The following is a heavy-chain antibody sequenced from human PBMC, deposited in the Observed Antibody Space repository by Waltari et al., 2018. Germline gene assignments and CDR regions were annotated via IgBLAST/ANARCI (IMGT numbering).Heavy chain of an antibody. CDR2: ISGYNGNT. CDR3: ARAQFPNWFDP. V-gene: IGHV1-18*01. J-gene: IGHJ5*02. D-gene: IGHD4-4*01. CDR1: GDTFTSSS. Sequence: QARLIQSGPEVKKPGASVKVSCKASGDTFTSSSFTWVRQAPGQGLEWMGWISGYNGNTDYARNVQGRVTMTIDTSTSTVYMEMKNLRTDDTAVYYCARAQFPNWFDPWGQGTLVTVSS.